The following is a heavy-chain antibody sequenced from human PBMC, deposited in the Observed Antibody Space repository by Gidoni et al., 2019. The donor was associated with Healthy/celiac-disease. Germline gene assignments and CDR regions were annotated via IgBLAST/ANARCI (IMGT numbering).Heavy chain of an antibody. CDR3: ARDETGALDY. Sequence: QVQLVESGGGVVQPGRSLRLSCAASGFTFSSYGMHWVRQAPGKGLGWVAVIWYDGSNKYYADSVKGRFTISRDNSKNTLYLQMNSLRAEDTAVYYCARDETGALDYWGQGTLVTVSS. CDR1: GFTFSSYG. D-gene: IGHD2-8*02. CDR2: IWYDGSNK. J-gene: IGHJ4*02. V-gene: IGHV3-33*01.